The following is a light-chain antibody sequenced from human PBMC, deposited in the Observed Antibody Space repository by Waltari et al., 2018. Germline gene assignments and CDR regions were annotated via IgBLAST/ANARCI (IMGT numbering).Light chain of an antibody. CDR2: GSS. CDR1: QTVRTTY. Sequence: EIVLTQSSGTLSLSPGVRATLSCTASQTVRTTYVAWYQQKPGQASTLLIYGSSSRATGIPDRFSDRGSGTFFSLTISSLEPEDLAVYYCQHYDISPLTFVEGTRVEIK. J-gene: IGKJ4*01. V-gene: IGKV3-20*01. CDR3: QHYDISPLT.